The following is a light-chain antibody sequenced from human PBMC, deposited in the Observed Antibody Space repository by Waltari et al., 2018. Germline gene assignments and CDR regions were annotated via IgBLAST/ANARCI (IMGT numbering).Light chain of an antibody. CDR2: AVS. CDR1: SIDVGVYHS. CDR3: SSYTSSNTYV. V-gene: IGLV2-14*01. J-gene: IGLJ1*01. Sequence: QSALTQPASVSGSPGQSITISCTGASIDVGVYHSVSWYPQHPGKAPKPLISAVSNRPSGVSSRFSGSKSGNTASLTISGLQAEDEGDYYCSSYTSSNTYVFGTGTTVTVL.